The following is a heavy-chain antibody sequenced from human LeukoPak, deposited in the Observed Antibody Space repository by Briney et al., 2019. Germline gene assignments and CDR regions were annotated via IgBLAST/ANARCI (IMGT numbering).Heavy chain of an antibody. CDR3: ARDKSMSYSVGWYGWFDP. J-gene: IGHJ5*02. CDR2: VYNDGST. CDR1: GLSISSGYY. Sequence: KPSETLSLTCTVPGLSISSGYYYGWIRQTPGKGLEWIGNVYNDGSTFYNPSLASRVTISVDTSKNQFSLKLTSLTAADTAVYYCARDKSMSYSVGWYGWFDPWGQGAPVTVSS. D-gene: IGHD6-19*01. V-gene: IGHV4-38-2*02.